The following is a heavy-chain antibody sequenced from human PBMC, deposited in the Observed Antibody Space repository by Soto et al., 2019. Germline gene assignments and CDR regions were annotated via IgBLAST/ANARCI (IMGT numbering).Heavy chain of an antibody. CDR2: ISSTSSYT. V-gene: IGHV3-21*01. Sequence: LRLSCAVSGFTFSSYSMTWVRQAPGKGLEWVSSISSTSSYTYYADSLKGRFTISRDNAKKSLNLQMNSLGAEDTAVYYCARVKSDYGDRVWGGGMDVWGQGTTVTVSS. J-gene: IGHJ6*02. CDR1: GFTFSSYS. CDR3: ARVKSDYGDRVWGGGMDV. D-gene: IGHD4-17*01.